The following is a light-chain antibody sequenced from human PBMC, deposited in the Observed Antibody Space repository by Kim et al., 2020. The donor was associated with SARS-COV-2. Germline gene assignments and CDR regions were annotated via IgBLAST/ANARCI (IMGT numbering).Light chain of an antibody. CDR1: SLRSYY. V-gene: IGLV3-19*01. CDR2: GKN. Sequence: VALGQTVRITCQGDSLRSYYTTWYQQKPGQAPIVVVYGKNNRPSGIPDRFSGSSSGNTASLTITGTQAGDEADYYCNSRDNNDNVLFGGGTKVTVL. J-gene: IGLJ2*01. CDR3: NSRDNNDNVL.